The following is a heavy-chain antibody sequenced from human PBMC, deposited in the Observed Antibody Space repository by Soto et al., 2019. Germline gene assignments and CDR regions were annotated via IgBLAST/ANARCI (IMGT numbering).Heavy chain of an antibody. V-gene: IGHV1-69*13. Sequence: SVKVSCKASGGTFSSYAISWVRQAPGQGLEWMGGIIPIFGTANYAQKFQGRVTITADESTSTAYMELSSLRSEDTAVYYCATGIVVVTAYLTQYYYYYGMDVWG. D-gene: IGHD2-21*02. CDR1: GGTFSSYA. J-gene: IGHJ6*02. CDR3: ATGIVVVTAYLTQYYYYYGMDV. CDR2: IIPIFGTA.